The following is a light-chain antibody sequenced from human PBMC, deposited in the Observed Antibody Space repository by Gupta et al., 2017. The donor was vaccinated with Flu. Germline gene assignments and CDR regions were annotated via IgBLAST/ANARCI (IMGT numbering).Light chain of an antibody. CDR2: ENN. Sequence: QSVLTQPPSVSASPGQKVTLSCSGGSSNIGNNALYWYQQFPGTAPRLLIYENNKRPSGTPDRFTGSKSGTSATLHITGLQTGDEADYFCATRSSSLSDAHVVFGGGTKVTVL. CDR3: ATRSSSLSDAHVV. CDR1: SSNIGNNA. J-gene: IGLJ2*01. V-gene: IGLV1-51*02.